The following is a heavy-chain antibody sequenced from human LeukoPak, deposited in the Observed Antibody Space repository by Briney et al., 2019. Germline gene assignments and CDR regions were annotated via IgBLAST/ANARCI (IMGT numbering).Heavy chain of an antibody. CDR1: GYTFTGYY. J-gene: IGHJ4*02. CDR3: ARSYNWNDVGYFDY. CDR2: INPNSGGT. Sequence: GASVKVSCKASGYTFTGYYMHWVRQAPGQGLEWMGWINPNSGGTNYAQKFQGRVTMTRDTSISTAYMELSSLRSEDTAVYYCARSYNWNDVGYFDYWGQGTLVTVSS. D-gene: IGHD1-1*01. V-gene: IGHV1-2*02.